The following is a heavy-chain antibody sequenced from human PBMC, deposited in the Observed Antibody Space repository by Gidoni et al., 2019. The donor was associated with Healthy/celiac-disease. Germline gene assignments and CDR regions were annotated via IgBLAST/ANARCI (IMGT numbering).Heavy chain of an antibody. J-gene: IGHJ5*02. CDR3: ASWHYDSSGYSWFDP. V-gene: IGHV3-53*01. D-gene: IGHD3-22*01. Sequence: EVQLVESGGGLIQPGGSLRLSCAASGFTVSSNYMSWVRPAPGKGLEWVSVIYSGGSTYYADSVKGRFTISRDNSKNTLYLQMNSLRAEDTAVYYCASWHYDSSGYSWFDPWGQGTLVTVSS. CDR2: IYSGGST. CDR1: GFTVSSNY.